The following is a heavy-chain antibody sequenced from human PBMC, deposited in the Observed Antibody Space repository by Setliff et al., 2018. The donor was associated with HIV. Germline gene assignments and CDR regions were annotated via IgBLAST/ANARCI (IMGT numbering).Heavy chain of an antibody. CDR1: GGSFSGYY. CDR2: VHNSAGS. J-gene: IGHJ3*02. D-gene: IGHD3-22*01. CDR3: ARDRIEVLADSPHDVFDI. V-gene: IGHV4-59*10. Sequence: PSETLSLTCAVYGGSFSGYYWSWIRQPAGRGLEWIGRVHNSAGSNYNPSLKSRVTMSVDTAKNQLSLKLTAVSAADTAVYYCARDRIEVLADSPHDVFDIWGRGIMVTVSS.